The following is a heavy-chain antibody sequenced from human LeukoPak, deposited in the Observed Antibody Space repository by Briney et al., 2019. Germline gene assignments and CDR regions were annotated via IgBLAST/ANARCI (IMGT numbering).Heavy chain of an antibody. CDR1: GFTFSSYA. CDR3: AKGLAAALYYYHGMDV. V-gene: IGHV3-23*01. J-gene: IGHJ6*02. Sequence: GGSLRLSCAASGFTFSSYAMSWVRQAPGKGLEWVSAISGSGGSTYYADSVKGRLTISRDNSKNTLYLQMNSLRAEDTAVYYCAKGLAAALYYYHGMDVWGQGTTVTVSS. D-gene: IGHD6-13*01. CDR2: ISGSGGST.